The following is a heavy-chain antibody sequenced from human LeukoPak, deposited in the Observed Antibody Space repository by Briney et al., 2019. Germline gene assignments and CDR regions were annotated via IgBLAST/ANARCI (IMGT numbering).Heavy chain of an antibody. J-gene: IGHJ4*02. CDR3: ARDREVGATDFDY. Sequence: GGSLRLSCAASGFSFSNYWLSWVRQAPGKGLEWVANIKQDGSEKYYVDSVKGRFTISRDNAKNSLYLQMNSLRAEDTAVYYCARDREVGATDFDYWGQGTLVTVSS. CDR1: GFSFSNYW. D-gene: IGHD1-26*01. CDR2: IKQDGSEK. V-gene: IGHV3-7*03.